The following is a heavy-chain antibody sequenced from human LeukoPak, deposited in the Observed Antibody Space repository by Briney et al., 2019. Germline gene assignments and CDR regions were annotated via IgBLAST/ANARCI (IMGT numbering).Heavy chain of an antibody. CDR1: GFTFSSYA. CDR2: ISGSGGST. J-gene: IGHJ4*02. Sequence: GGSLRLSCAASGFTFSSYAMSWVRQAPGKGLEWVSAISGSGGSTYYADSVKGRFTISRDNSKNTLYLQMNSLRAEDTAVYYCANGASFSSGYYLFDYWGQGTLVTVSS. V-gene: IGHV3-23*01. D-gene: IGHD3-22*01. CDR3: ANGASFSSGYYLFDY.